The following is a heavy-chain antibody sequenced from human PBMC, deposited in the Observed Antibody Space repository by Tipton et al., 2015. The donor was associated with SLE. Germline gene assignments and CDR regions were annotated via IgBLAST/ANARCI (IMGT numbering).Heavy chain of an antibody. D-gene: IGHD6-25*01. J-gene: IGHJ3*02. CDR2: IRFDGSNK. CDR1: GFTFSNYG. CDR3: AKDRAVYDAFDI. V-gene: IGHV3-30*02. Sequence: SLRLSCAASGFTFSNYGMHWVRQAPGKGLEWVAFIRFDGSNKYYSDSVKGRFTISRDNSKNTLYLQMNSLRPEDRAVYYCAKDRAVYDAFDIWGQGTMVTVSS.